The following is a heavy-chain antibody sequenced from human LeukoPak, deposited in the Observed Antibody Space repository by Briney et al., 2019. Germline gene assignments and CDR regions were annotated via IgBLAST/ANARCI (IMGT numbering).Heavy chain of an antibody. CDR1: GGSFSGYY. V-gene: IGHV4-34*01. CDR2: INHSGST. Sequence: SETLSLTCAVYGGSFSGYYWSWIRQPPGKGLEWIGEINHSGSTNYNPSLKSRVTISVDTSKNQFSLKLSSVTAADTAVYYCARAAGGATLFGYWGQGTLVTVSS. J-gene: IGHJ4*02. D-gene: IGHD1-26*01. CDR3: ARAAGGATLFGY.